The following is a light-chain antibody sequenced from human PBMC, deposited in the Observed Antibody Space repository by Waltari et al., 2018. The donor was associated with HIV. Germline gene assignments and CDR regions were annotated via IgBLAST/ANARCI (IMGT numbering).Light chain of an antibody. Sequence: DIQMTQSPSSLSASVGDRVTITCRASQSISDYLNWYQQKPGKAPNLLIYAASSLQSGVPSRFSASGSGTDFTLTISSLQPEDFATYYCQQTYSTPWTFGQGTKVEIK. J-gene: IGKJ1*01. V-gene: IGKV1-39*01. CDR1: QSISDY. CDR3: QQTYSTPWT. CDR2: AAS.